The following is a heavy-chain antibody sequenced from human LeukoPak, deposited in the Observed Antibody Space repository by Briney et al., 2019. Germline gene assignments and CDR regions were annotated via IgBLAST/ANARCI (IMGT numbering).Heavy chain of an antibody. CDR2: IYYSGST. J-gene: IGHJ4*02. CDR1: GGSISSYY. V-gene: IGHV4-59*08. Sequence: SETLSLTCTVSGGSISSYYWSWLRQPPGKGLEWIGHIYYSGSTNYNPSLKSRVTITVDTSKNQFSLKLSSVTAADTAVYYCARHPIYYDYVWGSYRPWYFDYWGQGTLVTVSS. D-gene: IGHD3-16*02. CDR3: ARHPIYYDYVWGSYRPWYFDY.